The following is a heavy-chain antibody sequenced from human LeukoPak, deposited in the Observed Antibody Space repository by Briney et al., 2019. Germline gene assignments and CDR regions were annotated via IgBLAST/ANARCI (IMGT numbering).Heavy chain of an antibody. J-gene: IGHJ4*02. V-gene: IGHV4-59*01. D-gene: IGHD4-17*01. CDR2: IYYSGST. CDR3: AREGGTVPDY. CDR1: GGSISGYY. Sequence: SETLSLTCSVSGGSISGYYWSWIRQPPGKGLEWIGYIYYSGSTNYNPSLRSRVTISLDTSKKQFSLKLSSVTAADTAIYYCAREGGTVPDYWGQGTLVTVSS.